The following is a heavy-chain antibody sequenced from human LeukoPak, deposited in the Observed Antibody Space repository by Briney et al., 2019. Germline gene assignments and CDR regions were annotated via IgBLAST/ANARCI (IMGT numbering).Heavy chain of an antibody. CDR2: IGTVDDT. D-gene: IGHD1-1*01. J-gene: IGHJ6*02. CDR1: GFTFSTYD. V-gene: IGHV3-13*01. Sequence: PGGSLRLSCAASGFTFSTYDMHWVRQVTGKSLEWVSAIGTVDDTYYLGSVKGRFTISRENAKNVLYLQMSSLRVEDTAVYYCAREIRETVFTRHHYYGIDVWGQGTTVTVSS. CDR3: AREIRETVFTRHHYYGIDV.